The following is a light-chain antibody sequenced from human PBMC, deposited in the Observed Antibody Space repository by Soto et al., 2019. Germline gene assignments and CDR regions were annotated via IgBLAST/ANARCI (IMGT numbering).Light chain of an antibody. CDR2: DTS. Sequence: EIILTQSPATLYVSPGERATLSCRASQSLTSNLAWYQQRPGQAPRLLIYDTSTRATDIPARFSGSGSGTEFTLTIASLQSEDVAVYFCQEYDNWPPEGPFGQGTKVEI. CDR3: QEYDNWPPEGP. V-gene: IGKV3-15*01. CDR1: QSLTSN. J-gene: IGKJ1*01.